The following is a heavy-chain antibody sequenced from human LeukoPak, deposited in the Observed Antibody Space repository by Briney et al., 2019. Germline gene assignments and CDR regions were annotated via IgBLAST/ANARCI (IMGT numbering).Heavy chain of an antibody. CDR1: GFTFSNHA. CDR2: ISSNGVST. J-gene: IGHJ3*02. Sequence: GGSLRLSCAASGFTFSNHAMSWVRQAPGKGLEWVSAISSNGVSTYYADSVKGRFTISRDNSKNTVTLQMNSLRAEDTAVYYCAKGVTMIVVVITPDAFDIWGQGTMVTVSS. D-gene: IGHD3-22*01. V-gene: IGHV3-23*01. CDR3: AKGVTMIVVVITPDAFDI.